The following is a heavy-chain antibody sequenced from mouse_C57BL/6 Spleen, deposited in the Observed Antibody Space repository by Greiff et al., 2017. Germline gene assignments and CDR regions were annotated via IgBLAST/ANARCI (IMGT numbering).Heavy chain of an antibody. Sequence: QVQLQQSGPELVKPGASVKISCKASGYAFSSSWMNWVKQRPGKGLEWIGRIYPGDGDTNYNGKFKGKATLTADKSSSTAYMQLSSLTSEDSAVYCGARSDGYPYYFDYWGQGTTLTVSS. CDR2: IYPGDGDT. J-gene: IGHJ2*01. CDR3: ARSDGYPYYFDY. V-gene: IGHV1-82*01. D-gene: IGHD2-3*01. CDR1: GYAFSSSW.